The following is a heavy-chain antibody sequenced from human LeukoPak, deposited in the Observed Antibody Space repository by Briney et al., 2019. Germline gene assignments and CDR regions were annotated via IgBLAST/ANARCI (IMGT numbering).Heavy chain of an antibody. J-gene: IGHJ4*02. Sequence: ASVKVSCKASGYTFTGYYMHWVRQAPGQGLEWMGWISAYNGNTNYAQKLQGRVTMTTDTSTSTAYMELRSLRSDDTAVYYCARVRHYDSCGPFDFWGQGTLVTVSS. CDR3: ARVRHYDSCGPFDF. V-gene: IGHV1-18*04. CDR1: GYTFTGYY. CDR2: ISAYNGNT. D-gene: IGHD3-22*01.